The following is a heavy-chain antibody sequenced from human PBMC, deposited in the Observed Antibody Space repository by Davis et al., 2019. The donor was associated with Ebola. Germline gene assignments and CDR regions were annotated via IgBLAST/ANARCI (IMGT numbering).Heavy chain of an antibody. J-gene: IGHJ4*02. CDR2: INPSGGST. D-gene: IGHD1-1*01. V-gene: IGHV1-46*01. CDR1: GYTFSIYF. Sequence: ASVKVSCKASGYTFSIYFMHWVRQAPGQGLEWMGIINPSGGSTTYAPKFQGRVTMTRDTSISTAYMDLSRLTFDDTAVYYCAKLEPNMAALDYWGQGTLVTVSS. CDR3: AKLEPNMAALDY.